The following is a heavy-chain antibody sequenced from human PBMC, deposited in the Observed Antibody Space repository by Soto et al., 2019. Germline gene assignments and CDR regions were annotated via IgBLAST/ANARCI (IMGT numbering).Heavy chain of an antibody. J-gene: IGHJ2*01. CDR3: AKAASPRITIFGVVITTGYFDL. Sequence: GGSLRLSCAASGFTSSSYAMSWVRQAPGKGLEWVSAISGSGGSTYYADSVKGRFTISRDNSKNTLYLQMNSLRAEDTAVYYCAKAASPRITIFGVVITTGYFDLWGRGTLVTVSS. CDR2: ISGSGGST. V-gene: IGHV3-23*01. D-gene: IGHD3-3*01. CDR1: GFTSSSYA.